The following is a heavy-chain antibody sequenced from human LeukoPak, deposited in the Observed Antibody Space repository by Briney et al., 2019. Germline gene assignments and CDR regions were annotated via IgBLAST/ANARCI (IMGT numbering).Heavy chain of an antibody. D-gene: IGHD2-2*02. CDR1: GYTFTSYG. CDR3: ARWAPSCYTRGCNNWFDP. J-gene: IGHJ5*02. CDR2: MNPNSGNT. Sequence: ASVKVSCKASGYTFTSYGISWVRQATGQGLEWMGWMNPNSGNTGYAQKFQGRVTITRNTSISTAYMELSSLRSEDTAVYYCARWAPSCYTRGCNNWFDPWGQGTLVTVSS. V-gene: IGHV1-8*03.